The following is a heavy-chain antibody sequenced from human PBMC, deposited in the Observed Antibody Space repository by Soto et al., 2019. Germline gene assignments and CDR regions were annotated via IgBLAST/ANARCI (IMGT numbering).Heavy chain of an antibody. D-gene: IGHD3-9*01. CDR1: GFSFSQFW. V-gene: IGHV3-74*02. CDR2: ISTDGTTR. Sequence: EVQLEESGGTLVQPGGSLRLSCAASGFSFSQFWMHWVRQTPGKGLVWVSRISTDGTTRTYADSVKGRFTISRDNATNTLYLQMNSLRADDTAVYYCGRGYDVVTGHHPLIDYWGRGTLVTVSS. CDR3: GRGYDVVTGHHPLIDY. J-gene: IGHJ4*01.